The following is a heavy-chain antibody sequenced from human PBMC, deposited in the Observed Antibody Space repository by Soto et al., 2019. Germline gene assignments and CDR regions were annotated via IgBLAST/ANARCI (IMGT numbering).Heavy chain of an antibody. D-gene: IGHD2-15*01. CDR3: ASTKDETLYFDY. Sequence: QLQLQESGPGLVKPSETLSLTCTVSGDSISITSYYWGWVRQPPGKGLEWIGSIHYSGSTHYNPSLQSRVTISGDASKKQFSLKLRSVTAADTAVYYCASTKDETLYFDYWGQGTLVTVPS. J-gene: IGHJ4*02. V-gene: IGHV4-39*01. CDR2: IHYSGST. CDR1: GDSISITSYY.